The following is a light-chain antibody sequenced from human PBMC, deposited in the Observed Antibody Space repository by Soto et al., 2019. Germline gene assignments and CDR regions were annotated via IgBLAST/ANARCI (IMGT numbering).Light chain of an antibody. CDR1: QIVSRW. Sequence: DIQMTQSPSTLAASVGDRVTITCRASQIVSRWLAWYQQKPGKAPKLLIYDASILESGVPSRFTGSGSGTEFTLTISRLQPSDFATYLCQQYNGYLWTFGQGTKVEI. CDR3: QQYNGYLWT. J-gene: IGKJ1*01. CDR2: DAS. V-gene: IGKV1-5*01.